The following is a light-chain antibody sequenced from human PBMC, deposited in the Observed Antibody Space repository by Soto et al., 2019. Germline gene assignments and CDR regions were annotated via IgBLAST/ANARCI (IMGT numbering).Light chain of an antibody. V-gene: IGLV1-44*01. J-gene: IGLJ1*01. CDR2: TNS. CDR3: ATWDDNVYV. Sequence: SVLTQHPSASGTPGRPVTISCSISIPNVGANPVAWYQQLPVTAPTLLIYTNSQRPLGVPVRFSGSKSGTSAPLAISGLQSEDEGDYYCATWDDNVYVVATGTKV. CDR1: IPNVGANP.